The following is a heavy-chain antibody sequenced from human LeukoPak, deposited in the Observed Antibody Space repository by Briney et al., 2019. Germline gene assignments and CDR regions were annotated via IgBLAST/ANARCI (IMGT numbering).Heavy chain of an antibody. CDR1: GGTFSSYA. D-gene: IGHD3-9*01. CDR2: IIPILGIA. Sequence: ASVKVSCKASGGTFSSYAISWVRQAPGQGLEWMGRIIPILGIANYAQKFQGRVTITADKSTSTAYMELSSLRSEDTAVYYCARDAHYDILTGLDYWGQGTLVTVSP. CDR3: ARDAHYDILTGLDY. J-gene: IGHJ4*02. V-gene: IGHV1-69*04.